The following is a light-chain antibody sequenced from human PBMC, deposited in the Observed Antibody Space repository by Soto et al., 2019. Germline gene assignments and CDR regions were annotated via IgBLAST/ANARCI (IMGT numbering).Light chain of an antibody. CDR2: DAS. V-gene: IGKV3-11*01. J-gene: IGKJ2*01. CDR1: QSVSSQ. Sequence: EIVLTQSPATLSLSPGERATLSCRTSQSVSSQLAWYQQKRGQAPRLLIYDASNRATGIPARFSGSGSGTDFTLTINSLEPEEFAVYYCQHRSNWPPYAFGQGTKLEFK. CDR3: QHRSNWPPYA.